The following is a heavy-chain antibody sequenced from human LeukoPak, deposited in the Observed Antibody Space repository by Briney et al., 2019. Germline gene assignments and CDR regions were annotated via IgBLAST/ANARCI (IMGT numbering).Heavy chain of an antibody. Sequence: ASVKVSCKASGYTLTSYSFSWVRQAPGQGLEWMGWISVNTSYAQHLQGRVTMTTDTSTSTAYMELRSLGSDDTAVYYCAREDPSGSFDYWGQGTLVTVSP. V-gene: IGHV1-18*01. CDR3: AREDPSGSFDY. J-gene: IGHJ4*02. D-gene: IGHD1-26*01. CDR1: GYTLTSYS. CDR2: ISVNT.